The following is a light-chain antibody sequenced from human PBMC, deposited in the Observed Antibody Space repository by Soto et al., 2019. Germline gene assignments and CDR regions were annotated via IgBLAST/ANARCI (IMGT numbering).Light chain of an antibody. V-gene: IGKV3-20*01. CDR3: QQYGGAPFT. CDR1: HNVYINS. Sequence: EIVLTQPPGTLLLSPGERATLSCRANHNVYINSLAWYQQKPGQTPRLLIYGGATRATDVPDRFSGSGYGTDFTLTISGLEHEDSAVYYSQQYGGAPFTFGPGTRVDVK. CDR2: GGA. J-gene: IGKJ3*01.